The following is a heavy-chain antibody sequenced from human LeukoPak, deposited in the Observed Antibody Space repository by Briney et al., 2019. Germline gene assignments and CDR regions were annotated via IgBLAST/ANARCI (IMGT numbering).Heavy chain of an antibody. J-gene: IGHJ4*02. CDR3: ASNRDSSGYYLVLFY. CDR2: IIPIFGTA. V-gene: IGHV1-69*13. CDR1: GGTFSSYA. Sequence: SVKVSCKASGGTFSSYAISWVRQAPGQGLEWMGGIIPIFGTANYAQKFQGRVTITADESTSTAYMELSSLRSEDTAVYYCASNRDSSGYYLVLFYWGQGTLVTVSS. D-gene: IGHD3-22*01.